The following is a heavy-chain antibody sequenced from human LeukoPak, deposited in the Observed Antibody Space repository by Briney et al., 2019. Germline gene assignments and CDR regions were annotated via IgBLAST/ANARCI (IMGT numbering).Heavy chain of an antibody. V-gene: IGHV3-48*04. CDR3: ARVPYGDYYFDY. Sequence: GGSLRLSCAASGFTFSKYSMNWVRQAPGKGLEWVSYINSGSYSIYYADSVKGRFTISRDNAKDSVYLQMNSLRAEDTAVYYCARVPYGDYYFDYWDQGTLVTVSS. J-gene: IGHJ4*02. CDR2: INSGSYSI. CDR1: GFTFSKYS. D-gene: IGHD4-17*01.